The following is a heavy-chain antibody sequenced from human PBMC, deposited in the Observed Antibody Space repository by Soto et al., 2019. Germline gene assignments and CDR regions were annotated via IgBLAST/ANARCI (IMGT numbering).Heavy chain of an antibody. CDR3: ARGYSSNWFRLVY. CDR1: GGSINRYY. D-gene: IGHD6-13*01. J-gene: IGHJ4*02. Sequence: FLTCTVSGGSINRYYWTWIRQPPGKGLEWIAYVYYGGSTNYNPSLRGRLTVSVDTSKNQFSLNLNSVTAADTAVYYCARGYSSNWFRLVYWGQAIMVAVPS. V-gene: IGHV4-59*01. CDR2: VYYGGST.